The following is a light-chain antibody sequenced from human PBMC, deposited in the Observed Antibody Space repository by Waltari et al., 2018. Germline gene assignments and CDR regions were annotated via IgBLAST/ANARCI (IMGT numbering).Light chain of an antibody. CDR2: GAS. CDR1: QSISSSY. Sequence: VSTPSPGTLSLSPGERATLSCSASQSISSSYLAWYQQKTGQEPRLLIYGASSRATGIPDWWISSRSATDYTIIISRLVPEDVSVTYCQQYWSTPPYTFGQGTKLEIK. CDR3: QQYWSTPPYT. J-gene: IGKJ2*01. V-gene: IGKV3-20*01.